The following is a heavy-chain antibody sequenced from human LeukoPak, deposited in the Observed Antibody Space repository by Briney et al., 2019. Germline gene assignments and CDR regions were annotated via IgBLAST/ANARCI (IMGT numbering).Heavy chain of an antibody. D-gene: IGHD7-27*01. CDR1: GYTFTGCY. CDR3: ARSLGIRDY. J-gene: IGHJ4*02. CDR2: INPNSGGT. Sequence: EASVNVSSKASGYTFTGCYMHWVRQAPGQGLEWMGWINPNSGGTNYAQKFQGRVTMTRDTSISTAYMELSRLSYDDTAVYYCARSLGIRDYWGQGTLVTVSS. V-gene: IGHV1-2*02.